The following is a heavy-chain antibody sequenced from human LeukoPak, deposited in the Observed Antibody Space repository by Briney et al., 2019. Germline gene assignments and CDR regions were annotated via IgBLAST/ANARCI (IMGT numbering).Heavy chain of an antibody. V-gene: IGHV3-7*01. CDR2: INYDGSEV. J-gene: IGHJ4*02. CDR1: GFTISSYW. CDR3: ARDIAAAGLFFDY. Sequence: GGSLRLSCAAAGFTISSYWMSWVRQAPGEGLEWVANINYDGSEVHYVDSVKGRFTISRDIVKNSLFLQMNSLRAEDTAVYYCARDIAAAGLFFDYWGQGALVTVSS. D-gene: IGHD6-13*01.